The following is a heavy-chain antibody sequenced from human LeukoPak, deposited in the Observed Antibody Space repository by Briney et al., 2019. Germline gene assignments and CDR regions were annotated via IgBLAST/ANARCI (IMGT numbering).Heavy chain of an antibody. V-gene: IGHV1-2*02. CDR1: GYTFTGYY. J-gene: IGHJ4*02. Sequence: ASVKVSCKASGYTFTGYYMHWVRQAPGQGLEWMGWINPNSGGTNYAQKFQGTVTMTRDTSISTAYMELSRLRSDDTAVYYCARGTYSSGWYDYWGQGTLVTVSS. CDR2: INPNSGGT. CDR3: ARGTYSSGWYDY. D-gene: IGHD6-19*01.